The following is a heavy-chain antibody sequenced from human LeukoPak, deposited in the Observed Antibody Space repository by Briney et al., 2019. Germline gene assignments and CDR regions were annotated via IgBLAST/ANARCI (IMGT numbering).Heavy chain of an antibody. J-gene: IGHJ6*02. V-gene: IGHV1-8*01. CDR1: GYTFTSYD. CDR3: ARTYGDYPAWYYYYGMDV. D-gene: IGHD4-17*01. Sequence: ASVKVSCKASGYTFTSYDINWVRQATGQGLEWMGWMNPNSGNTGYAQKFQGRVTMTRNTSISTAYMELSSLRSEDTAVYYCARTYGDYPAWYYYYGMDVWGQGTTGTVSS. CDR2: MNPNSGNT.